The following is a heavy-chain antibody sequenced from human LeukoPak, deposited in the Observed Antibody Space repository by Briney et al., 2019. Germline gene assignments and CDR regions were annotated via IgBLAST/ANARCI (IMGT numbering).Heavy chain of an antibody. Sequence: SETLSLTCTVSGGSINRYYWSWFRQPPGEGLEWIGSIYYTGSPNYNPSLKSRVTISVDTSKNQSSLRLTSVTPADTALYYCARANYFDHWGQGTLVTVAS. J-gene: IGHJ4*02. V-gene: IGHV4-59*01. CDR3: ARANYFDH. CDR2: IYYTGSP. CDR1: GGSINRYY.